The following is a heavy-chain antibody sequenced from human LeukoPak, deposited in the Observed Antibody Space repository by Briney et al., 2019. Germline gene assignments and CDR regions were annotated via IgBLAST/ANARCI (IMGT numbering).Heavy chain of an antibody. D-gene: IGHD3-9*01. CDR2: ISSSSSTI. CDR1: GFTFSSYS. V-gene: IGHV3-48*01. CDR3: ARDILTGFVY. J-gene: IGHJ4*02. Sequence: GGSRRLSCAASGFTFSSYSMNWVRQAPGKGLEWVSYISSSSSTIYYADSVKGRFTISRDNAKNSLYLQMNSLRAEDTAVYYCARDILTGFVYRGQGTLVTVSS.